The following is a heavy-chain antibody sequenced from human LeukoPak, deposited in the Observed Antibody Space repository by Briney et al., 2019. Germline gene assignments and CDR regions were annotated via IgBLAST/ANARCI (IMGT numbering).Heavy chain of an antibody. J-gene: IGHJ4*02. CDR3: AHLTTSAYYYDY. D-gene: IGHD1-1*01. CDR1: GFSVRSRGVA. CDR2: IYWNDDD. V-gene: IGHV2-5*01. Sequence: SGPTLVNPTETLTLTCTCSGFSVRSRGVAVSWIRQPPGKALEWLGRIYWNDDDYYNTFLKSRLTITKDTSENQVVLTMTNMDPVDTATYYCAHLTTSAYYYDYWGQGTLVTVSS.